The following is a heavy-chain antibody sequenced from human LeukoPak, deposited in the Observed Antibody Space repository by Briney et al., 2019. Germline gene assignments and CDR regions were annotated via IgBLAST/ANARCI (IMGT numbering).Heavy chain of an antibody. CDR2: ISSSGSTI. V-gene: IGHV3-48*03. CDR3: ARGRYSSGFDY. J-gene: IGHJ4*02. Sequence: PGGSLRLSCAASGFTFRSYEMNWVRQAPGKGLEWVSYISSSGSTIYYADSVKGRFTISRDNAKNSLYLQMNSLRAEDTAVYYCARGRYSSGFDYWGQGTLVTVSS. D-gene: IGHD6-19*01. CDR1: GFTFRSYE.